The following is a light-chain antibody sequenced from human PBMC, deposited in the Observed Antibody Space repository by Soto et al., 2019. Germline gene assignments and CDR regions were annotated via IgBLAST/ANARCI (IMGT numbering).Light chain of an antibody. Sequence: ENVLTQSPGTLSLSPGERGTLSCRAIQSVGSSYLAWYQQKPGQAPRLLIYAASTAATGIPARFSGSGSGTEFTLTISSLQSEDFAVYYCQQYNNWPPWTFGQGTKVDI. CDR2: AAS. V-gene: IGKV3-15*01. J-gene: IGKJ1*01. CDR1: QSVGSSY. CDR3: QQYNNWPPWT.